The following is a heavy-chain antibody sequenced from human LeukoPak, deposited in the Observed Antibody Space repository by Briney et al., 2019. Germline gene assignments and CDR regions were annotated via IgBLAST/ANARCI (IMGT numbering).Heavy chain of an antibody. V-gene: IGHV3-48*01. D-gene: IGHD3-3*01. CDR1: GLTFSTYS. CDR2: ISSSSSSI. J-gene: IGHJ4*02. CDR3: ARAPGFWSGYYHFDY. Sequence: GGSLRLSCAASGLTFSTYSMNWVRQAPGNGLEWVSYISSSSSSIYYADSVKGRFTISRDNAKNSLYLQMNSLRAEDTAVYYCARAPGFWSGYYHFDYWGQGILVTVSS.